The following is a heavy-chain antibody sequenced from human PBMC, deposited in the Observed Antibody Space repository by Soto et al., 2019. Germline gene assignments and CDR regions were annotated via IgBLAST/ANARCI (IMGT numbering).Heavy chain of an antibody. V-gene: IGHV3-11*03. CDR2: ISPSGSST. J-gene: IGHJ5*02. D-gene: IGHD3-16*02. Sequence: GSLRLSCAASGFTFSDSYMSWIRQAPGKGLEWVSYISPSGSSTNYADSVKGRFTISRDNTKNSLYLQMNGLRAEDTAVYYCSRTARLGELSFPWAQGTLVTVSS. CDR3: SRTARLGELSFP. CDR1: GFTFSDSY.